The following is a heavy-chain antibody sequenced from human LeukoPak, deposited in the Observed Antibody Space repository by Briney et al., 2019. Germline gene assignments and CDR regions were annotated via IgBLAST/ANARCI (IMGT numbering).Heavy chain of an antibody. D-gene: IGHD1-26*01. CDR3: ARGDTTPAYFDY. J-gene: IGHJ4*02. CDR1: DGSISSGGYY. Sequence: PSETLSLTCTVSDGSISSGGYYWSWIRQPPGKGLEWIGYIYYSGSTYYNPSLKSRVTISVDTSKNQFSLKLSSVTAADTAVYYCARGDTTPAYFDYWGQGTLVTVSS. CDR2: IYYSGST. V-gene: IGHV4-30-4*01.